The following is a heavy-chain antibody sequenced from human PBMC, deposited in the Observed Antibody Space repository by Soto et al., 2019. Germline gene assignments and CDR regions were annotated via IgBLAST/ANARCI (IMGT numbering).Heavy chain of an antibody. CDR3: ARTRLGVGRFGESSANYFDY. V-gene: IGHV4-39*01. D-gene: IGHD3-10*01. J-gene: IGHJ4*02. CDR1: GGSISSDSYY. Sequence: PSETLSLTCTVSGGSISSDSYYWGWIRQSPEKGLEWIASISYSGSTYYNPTLKSRLIISVDTSKSQFSLKLSSVTAADTAMYYCARTRLGVGRFGESSANYFDYWGEGSLVTVSS. CDR2: ISYSGST.